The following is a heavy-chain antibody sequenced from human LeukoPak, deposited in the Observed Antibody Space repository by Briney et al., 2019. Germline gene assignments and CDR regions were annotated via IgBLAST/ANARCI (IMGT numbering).Heavy chain of an antibody. D-gene: IGHD1-1*01. Sequence: SETLSLTCTVSGGSISSYYWSWIRQPPGKGLEWIGYIYYSGSTNYNPSLKSRVTISVDTSKNQFSLRLTSVTAADTAVYYCARHEGGTTYDYWGQGTLVTVSS. CDR2: IYYSGST. J-gene: IGHJ4*02. CDR3: ARHEGGTTYDY. CDR1: GGSISSYY. V-gene: IGHV4-59*08.